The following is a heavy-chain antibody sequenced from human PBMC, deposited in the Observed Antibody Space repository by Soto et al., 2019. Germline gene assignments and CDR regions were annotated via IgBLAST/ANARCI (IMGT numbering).Heavy chain of an antibody. CDR1: GGSFDCYY. Sequence: TSETLSLTCALYGGSFDCYYWSWSRQSPGKGLEWIGEIHHSGSTKYNPSLKSRVSLSVDTSTKQFSLKMTSMTAADRGVYYCARGVDSWSGYLFWGQGTPVTSPQ. CDR2: IHHSGST. J-gene: IGHJ4*02. V-gene: IGHV4-34*01. CDR3: ARGVDSWSGYLF. D-gene: IGHD3-3*01.